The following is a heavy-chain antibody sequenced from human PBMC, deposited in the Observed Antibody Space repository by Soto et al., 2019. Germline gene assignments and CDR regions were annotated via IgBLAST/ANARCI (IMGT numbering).Heavy chain of an antibody. CDR2: IYYSGST. J-gene: IGHJ4*02. CDR3: ARGYSGYDSDFDY. Sequence: ASETLSLTCTVSGGSIRSYYWSWIRQPPGKGLEWIGYIYYSGSTNYNPSLKSRVTISVDTSKNQFSLKLSSVTTADTAVYYCARGYSGYDSDFDYWGQGTLVTVSS. CDR1: GGSIRSYY. D-gene: IGHD5-12*01. V-gene: IGHV4-59*01.